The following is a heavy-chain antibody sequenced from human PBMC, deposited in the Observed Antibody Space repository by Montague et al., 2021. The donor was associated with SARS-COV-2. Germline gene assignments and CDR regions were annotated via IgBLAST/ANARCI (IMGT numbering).Heavy chain of an antibody. J-gene: IGHJ4*02. V-gene: IGHV4-34*01. Sequence: SETLSLTCAVYGGSFSNKNWTWIRQPPGKGLEWIGEINNTGSTNYKPSLKRRVTISVDTSKNQFSLKVSSVTAADTAVYYCARGLMSGSYYLGLDYWGQGTLVTVSS. D-gene: IGHD1-26*01. CDR2: INNTGST. CDR3: ARGLMSGSYYLGLDY. CDR1: GGSFSNKN.